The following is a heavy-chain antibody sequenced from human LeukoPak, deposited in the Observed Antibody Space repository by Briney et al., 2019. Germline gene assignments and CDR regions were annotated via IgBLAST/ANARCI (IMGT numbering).Heavy chain of an antibody. D-gene: IGHD2-21*02. CDR1: GFTFSSYA. CDR2: ISYDGSNK. CDR3: ARSIVVVTAPLRS. J-gene: IGHJ4*02. Sequence: GGSLRLSCAASGFTFSSYAMSWVRQAPGKGLEWVAVISYDGSNKYYADSVKGRFTISRDNSKNSLYLQMNSLRAEDTAVYYCARSIVVVTAPLRSWGQGTLVTVSS. V-gene: IGHV3-30-3*01.